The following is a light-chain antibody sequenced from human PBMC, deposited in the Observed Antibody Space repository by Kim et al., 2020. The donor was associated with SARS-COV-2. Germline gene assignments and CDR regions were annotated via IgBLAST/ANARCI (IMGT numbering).Light chain of an antibody. CDR2: GVS. V-gene: IGLV2-23*02. CDR1: SSDVGSYNL. J-gene: IGLJ2*01. CDR3: CSYAAGTTSVV. Sequence: SITLSGTGTSSDVGSYNLVSWYQQHPGKAPKVMIYGVSKRPSGVPNRFSGSKSGNTASLTISGLQAEDEADYYCCSYAAGTTSVVFGGGTQLTVL.